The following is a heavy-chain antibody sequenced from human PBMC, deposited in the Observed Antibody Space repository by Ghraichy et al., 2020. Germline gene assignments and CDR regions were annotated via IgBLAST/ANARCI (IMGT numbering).Heavy chain of an antibody. CDR3: ARHIEYSSSWLRGCMDV. D-gene: IGHD6-13*01. CDR2: INHSGST. CDR1: GGSFSGYY. J-gene: IGHJ6*02. Sequence: SETLSLTCAVYGGSFSGYYWSWIRQPPGKGLEWIGEINHSGSTNYNPSLKSRVTISVDTSKNQFSLKLSSVTAADTAVYYCARHIEYSSSWLRGCMDVWGQGTTVTVSS. V-gene: IGHV4-34*01.